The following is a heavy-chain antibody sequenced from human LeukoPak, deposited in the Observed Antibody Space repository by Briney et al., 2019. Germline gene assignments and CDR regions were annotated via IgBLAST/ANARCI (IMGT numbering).Heavy chain of an antibody. CDR1: GYTFTNYD. CDR3: ARVSSGSGTYRMDV. CDR2: ISGYSSNT. V-gene: IGHV1-18*01. Sequence: ASVKVPCKASGYTFTNYDITWVRQAPGQGLEWMGWISGYSSNTNYAQNLQGRVTMTTDTSTSTAYMELRSLRSDDTAVYYCARVSSGSGTYRMDVWGQGTTVTVSS. D-gene: IGHD3-10*01. J-gene: IGHJ6*02.